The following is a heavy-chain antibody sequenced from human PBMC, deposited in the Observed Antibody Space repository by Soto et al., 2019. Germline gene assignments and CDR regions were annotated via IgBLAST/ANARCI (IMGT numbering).Heavy chain of an antibody. Sequence: SETLSLTCTVSSGSISSSSYYWGWIRQPPGKGLEWIGSIYYSGNTYYNPSLKSRVTISVDTSKNQFSLKLSSVTAADTAVYYCARHKRGDCSSTSCYSDQWGQGTLVTVSS. D-gene: IGHD2-2*01. CDR3: ARHKRGDCSSTSCYSDQ. J-gene: IGHJ4*02. CDR2: IYYSGNT. CDR1: SGSISSSSYY. V-gene: IGHV4-39*01.